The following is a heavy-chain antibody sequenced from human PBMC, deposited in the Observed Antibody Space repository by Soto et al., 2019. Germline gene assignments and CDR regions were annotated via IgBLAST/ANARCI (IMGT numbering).Heavy chain of an antibody. Sequence: GGSLRLSCAASVFSFSTSGMHWVRQAPGKGLEWVAAISYDERNKFYADSVKGRFTISRDNSKNMLYLQMNSLRTEDTAVYCCAKDPGGVQLWDFFDYWGQGTQVTVSS. CDR1: VFSFSTSG. D-gene: IGHD5-18*01. V-gene: IGHV3-30*18. CDR2: ISYDERNK. J-gene: IGHJ4*02. CDR3: AKDPGGVQLWDFFDY.